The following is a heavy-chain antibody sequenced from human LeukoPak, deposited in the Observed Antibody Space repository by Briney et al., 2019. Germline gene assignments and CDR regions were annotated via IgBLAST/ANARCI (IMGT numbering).Heavy chain of an antibody. J-gene: IGHJ4*02. Sequence: GASVKVSCKASGYTFTSYGISWVRQAPGQGLEWMGWISAYNGNTNYAQKLQGRVTMTTDTSTSTAYMELRSLRSDDTAVYYCARVDRSDGYDYVDYWGQGTLVTVSS. CDR2: ISAYNGNT. CDR1: GYTFTSYG. D-gene: IGHD5-12*01. CDR3: ARVDRSDGYDYVDY. V-gene: IGHV1-18*01.